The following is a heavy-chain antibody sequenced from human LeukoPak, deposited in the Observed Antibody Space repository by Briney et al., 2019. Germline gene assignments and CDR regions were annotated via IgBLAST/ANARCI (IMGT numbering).Heavy chain of an antibody. Sequence: GGSLRLSCAASGFTFSSYTMNWVRQAPGKGLEWASYISSSSSTIYYADSVKGRFTISRDNAKNSLYLQMNSLRDEYTAVYYCARYVDTTMLTWGQGTLVTVSS. V-gene: IGHV3-48*02. CDR2: ISSSSSTI. J-gene: IGHJ4*02. D-gene: IGHD5-18*01. CDR1: GFTFSSYT. CDR3: ARYVDTTMLT.